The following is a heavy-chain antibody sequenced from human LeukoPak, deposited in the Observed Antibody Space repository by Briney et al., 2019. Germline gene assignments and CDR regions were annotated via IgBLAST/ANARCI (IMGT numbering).Heavy chain of an antibody. J-gene: IGHJ4*02. V-gene: IGHV4-59*08. CDR1: GGSISSYY. CDR2: IYYSGST. CDR3: ARRLGGYNY. Sequence: SETLSLTCTVSGGSISSYYWSWIRQPPGKGLEWIGYIYYSGSTNYNPSLKSRVTISVDTSTNQFSLKLSTVTAADTAVYYCARRLGGYNYWGQGTLVTVSS. D-gene: IGHD5-12*01.